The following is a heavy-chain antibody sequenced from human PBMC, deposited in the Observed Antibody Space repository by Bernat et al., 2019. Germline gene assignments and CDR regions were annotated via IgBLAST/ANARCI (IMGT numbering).Heavy chain of an antibody. J-gene: IGHJ6*02. CDR3: AKGSEVYYYGMDV. V-gene: IGHV3-23*01. CDR1: GFTFSNYA. Sequence: EVRLLESGGGLVQPGGSLRLSCAASGFTFSNYAISWVRQAPGKGLEWVSAISGSGGSTYYADSVQCRFTISRANSKNTLYLQMNSLRAEDTAIYYCAKGSEVYYYGMDVWGQGTTVTVSS. CDR2: ISGSGGST.